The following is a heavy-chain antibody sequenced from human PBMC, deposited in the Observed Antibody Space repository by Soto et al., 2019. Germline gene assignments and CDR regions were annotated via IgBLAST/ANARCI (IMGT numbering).Heavy chain of an antibody. CDR1: GGTFSAYS. CDR3: ATGGQHRKVSNYYGMDV. V-gene: IGHV1-69*01. J-gene: IGHJ6*02. CDR2: SIPIFRTA. D-gene: IGHD6-13*01. Sequence: QVQLVQSGAEVKKPGSSVKVSCKASGGTFSAYSISWVRQAPGQGLEWMGGSIPIFRTANYAQKFQGRVTITADESTSTTYMERRSLRSEDTAVYYCATGGQHRKVSNYYGMDVWGQGTTVTVSS.